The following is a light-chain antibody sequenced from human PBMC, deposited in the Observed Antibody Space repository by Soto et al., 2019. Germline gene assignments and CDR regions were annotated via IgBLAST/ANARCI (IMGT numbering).Light chain of an antibody. J-gene: IGKJ3*01. CDR2: AAS. V-gene: IGKV1-39*01. CDR1: QSIDNY. Sequence: DIQMTQSPPSLSASVGDRVIITFRTSQSIDNYLNWYQQKPGKAPKLLIYAASTLQSGVPSRFSASGSETDFTLTISSLQPEDFAPYYCQQSYTTLFTFGPGTKVDLK. CDR3: QQSYTTLFT.